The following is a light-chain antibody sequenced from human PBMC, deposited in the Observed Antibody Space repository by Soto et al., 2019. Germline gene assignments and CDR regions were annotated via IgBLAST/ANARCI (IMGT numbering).Light chain of an antibody. Sequence: EIVLTQSPGTLSLSPGERATLSCRASQSVSSNYLAWYQQKPGQAPKLLIYGASSRATGIPDRFSGSGSGTDLLLTISRLEPEDFAMYYCQQSGKSFPLTFGGGTKLEI. V-gene: IGKV3-20*01. CDR2: GAS. CDR1: QSVSSNY. J-gene: IGKJ4*01. CDR3: QQSGKSFPLT.